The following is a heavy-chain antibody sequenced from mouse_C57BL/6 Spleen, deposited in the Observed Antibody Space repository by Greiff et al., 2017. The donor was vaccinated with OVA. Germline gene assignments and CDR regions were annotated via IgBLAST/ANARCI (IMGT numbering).Heavy chain of an antibody. J-gene: IGHJ4*01. D-gene: IGHD1-1*01. CDR1: GFTFSDYG. CDR3: ARRTTVVATDYAMHY. V-gene: IGHV5-17*01. CDR2: ISSGSSTI. Sequence: EVKLVESGGGLVKPGGSLKLSCAASGFTFSDYGMHWVRQAPEKGLEWVAYISSGSSTIYYADTVKGRFTISRDNAKNTLFLQMTGLRSEDTAMYYCARRTTVVATDYAMHYWGQGTSVTVSS.